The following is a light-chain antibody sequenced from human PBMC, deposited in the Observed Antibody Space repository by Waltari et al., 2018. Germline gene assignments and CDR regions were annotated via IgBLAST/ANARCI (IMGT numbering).Light chain of an antibody. CDR3: AAWDDSLSGVV. J-gene: IGLJ2*01. CDR2: RNN. CDR1: SSTLGNTY. Sequence: QAVLTQPPSASGTPGQRVTIPCSGSSSTLGNTYVNWYHQVPGTAPKLLIYRNNQRPSGAPDRVSGSKSGTSASLAISGLRSEDEGDYYCAAWDDSLSGVVFGGGTKLTVL. V-gene: IGLV1-47*01.